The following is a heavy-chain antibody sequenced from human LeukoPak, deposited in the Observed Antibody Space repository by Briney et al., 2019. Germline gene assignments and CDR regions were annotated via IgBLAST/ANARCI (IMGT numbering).Heavy chain of an antibody. J-gene: IGHJ6*02. CDR2: IIPIFGTA. CDR3: TTRSCGAGACSSSFYYYYGLHF. CDR1: GDSISKFA. D-gene: IGHD3-16*01. Sequence: GSSVKVSCKASGDSISKFAGSWVRQAPGQGLQWMGGIIPIFGTADYAQKFQGRVTITADEATSTTYMELSSLKSEDTAIYYCTTRSCGAGACSSSFYYYYGLHFWGQGTTVSVSS. V-gene: IGHV1-69*01.